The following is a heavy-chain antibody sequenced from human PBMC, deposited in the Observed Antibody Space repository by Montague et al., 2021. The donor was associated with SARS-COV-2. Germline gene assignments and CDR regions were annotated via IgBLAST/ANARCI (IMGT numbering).Heavy chain of an antibody. V-gene: IGHV4-39*02. Sequence: SETLSLTCAVSGGSISSYNYYWNWIRQPPGKERVGVGSIYGSRSTYYNPSRKSRVTVSVYTSKNHFSLKLNSVTAADTAVYCCARRGSNLLAVATTSGGFDIWGQGTLVTVSS. J-gene: IGHJ3*02. CDR2: IYGSRST. D-gene: IGHD5-12*01. CDR1: GGSISSYNYY. CDR3: ARRGSNLLAVATTSGGFDI.